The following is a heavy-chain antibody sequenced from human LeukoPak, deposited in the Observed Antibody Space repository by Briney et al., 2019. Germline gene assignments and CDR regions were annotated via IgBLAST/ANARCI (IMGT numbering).Heavy chain of an antibody. CDR2: ISYSGRT. CDR3: ARGTLPYDYVWGSYRPFSLFDY. Sequence: SETLSLTCTVSGGSTSSSSFYWGWIRQPPGKGLECIGRISYSGRTYYNPSLQSRVTISVDTSKNQFSLKLSSVTAADTAVYYCARGTLPYDYVWGSYRPFSLFDYWGQGTLVTVSS. V-gene: IGHV4-39*07. CDR1: GGSTSSSSFY. D-gene: IGHD3-16*02. J-gene: IGHJ4*02.